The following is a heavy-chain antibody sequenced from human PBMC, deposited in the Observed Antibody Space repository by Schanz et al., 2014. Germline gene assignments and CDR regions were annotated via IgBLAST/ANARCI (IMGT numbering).Heavy chain of an antibody. CDR3: ARDKGGYYPFDY. CDR2: IYSGGST. J-gene: IGHJ4*02. D-gene: IGHD3-3*01. Sequence: QVQLVESGGGVVQPGRSLRLSCAGSGFSFSDYGMHWVRQAPGRGLEWVAVIYSGGSTFYTDSVKGRFTISRDNSKNTLYLQMNSLIAEDTAVYYCARDKGGYYPFDYWGQGTLVTVSS. V-gene: IGHV3-NL1*01. CDR1: GFSFSDYG.